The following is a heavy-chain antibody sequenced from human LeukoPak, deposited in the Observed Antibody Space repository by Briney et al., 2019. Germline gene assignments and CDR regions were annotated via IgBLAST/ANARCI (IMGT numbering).Heavy chain of an antibody. CDR3: ARFRGELMDGFDF. Sequence: GESLKISCKGSGHRFSTDWIAWVRQMPGKGLEWMGVIYAGDADTRYSPSFQGQVTISADKSLNTAYLQWTNLKASDTAMYYCARFRGELMDGFDFWGQGTLVTVSS. CDR1: GHRFSTDW. CDR2: IYAGDADT. V-gene: IGHV5-51*01. D-gene: IGHD1-7*01. J-gene: IGHJ4*02.